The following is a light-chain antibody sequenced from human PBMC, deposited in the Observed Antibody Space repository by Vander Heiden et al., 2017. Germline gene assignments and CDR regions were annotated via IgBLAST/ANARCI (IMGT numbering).Light chain of an antibody. Sequence: QSLLPQPPSASATPGQRVTISCSGSNSNIGSNPVNWYHQLPGTAPKLLMFSNNQRPSGVPDRFSGSKSGTSASLAISGLQSEDEADYYCATWDDSLSGWVFGGGTHLTVL. J-gene: IGLJ3*02. CDR3: ATWDDSLSGWV. CDR2: SNN. CDR1: NSNIGSNP. V-gene: IGLV1-44*01.